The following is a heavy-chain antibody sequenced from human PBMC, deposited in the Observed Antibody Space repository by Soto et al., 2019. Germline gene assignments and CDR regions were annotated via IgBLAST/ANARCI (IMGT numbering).Heavy chain of an antibody. CDR2: IKRNIDGGTT. CDR1: GFTFSNAW. V-gene: IGHV3-15*01. Sequence: EVQLVESGGGLVKPGGSLRLSCAPSGFTFSNAWMSWVRQAPGGGLEWVGRIKRNIDGGTTDYAAPVKGRFAISRDDSNSILYLEMNSLRSEDTAVYYCTTVDAVVLNWGQGLLVTVSS. D-gene: IGHD6-19*01. CDR3: TTVDAVVLN. J-gene: IGHJ4*02.